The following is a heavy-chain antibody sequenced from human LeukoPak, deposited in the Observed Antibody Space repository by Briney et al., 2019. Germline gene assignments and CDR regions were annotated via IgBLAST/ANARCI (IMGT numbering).Heavy chain of an antibody. J-gene: IGHJ3*02. Sequence: SETLSLTCTVSGYSISSGYYWGWIRQPPGKGLEWIGSIYHSGSTYYNPSLKSRVTISVDTSKNQFSLKLSSVTTADTAVYYCARSLRPHDAFDIWGQGTMVTVSS. CDR3: ARSLRPHDAFDI. CDR2: IYHSGST. CDR1: GYSISSGYY. D-gene: IGHD5/OR15-5a*01. V-gene: IGHV4-38-2*02.